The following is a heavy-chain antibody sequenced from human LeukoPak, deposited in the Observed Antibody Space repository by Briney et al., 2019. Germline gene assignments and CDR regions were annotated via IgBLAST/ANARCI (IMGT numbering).Heavy chain of an antibody. D-gene: IGHD3-22*01. Sequence: HPSETLSLTCAVYGGSFSGYYWSWIRQPPGKGLEWIGEINHSGGTNYNPSLKSRVTISVDTSKNQFSLKLSSVTAADTAVYYCARVLSSGYYVRAYWGQGTLVTVSS. CDR2: INHSGGT. CDR1: GGSFSGYY. J-gene: IGHJ4*02. V-gene: IGHV4-34*01. CDR3: ARVLSSGYYVRAY.